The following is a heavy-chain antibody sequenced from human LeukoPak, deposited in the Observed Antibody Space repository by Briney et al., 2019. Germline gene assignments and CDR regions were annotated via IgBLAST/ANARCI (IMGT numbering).Heavy chain of an antibody. D-gene: IGHD2-15*01. V-gene: IGHV4-59*01. CDR3: ARGSLRGYCSGGSCYFDY. Sequence: SETLSLTCTVSGGSISSYYWSWIRQPPGKGLEWIGYIYYSGSTNYNPSLKSRVTISVDTSKNQFSLKLSSVTAADTAVYYCARGSLRGYCSGGSCYFDYWGQGTLVTVSS. CDR1: GGSISSYY. CDR2: IYYSGST. J-gene: IGHJ4*02.